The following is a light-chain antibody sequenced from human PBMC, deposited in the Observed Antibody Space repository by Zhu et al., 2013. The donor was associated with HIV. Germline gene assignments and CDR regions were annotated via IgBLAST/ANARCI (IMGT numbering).Light chain of an antibody. CDR2: AAS. V-gene: IGKV3-20*01. Sequence: EIVLTQSPGTLSLSPGERATLSCRASQSISSSSLAWYQQKPGQAPRLLISAASSRATGIPDRFSGSGSGTDFTLTISRLEPEDFAVYYCQQYSSPIFTFGPGTKVDIK. CDR3: QQYSSPIFT. J-gene: IGKJ3*01. CDR1: QSISSSS.